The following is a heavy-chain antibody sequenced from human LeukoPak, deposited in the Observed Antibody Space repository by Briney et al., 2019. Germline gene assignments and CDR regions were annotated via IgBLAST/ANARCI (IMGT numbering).Heavy chain of an antibody. Sequence: SETLSLTCTVSGGSIFTSRYFWGWIRQPPGKGLDWIGSIYFSGSTYYNPSLKSRVTISLDTSKNQFSLKLSSVTAADTAVYYCARLSGRDYYFDYWGQGTLVTVSS. CDR1: GGSIFTSRYF. CDR3: ARLSGRDYYFDY. V-gene: IGHV4-39*07. CDR2: IYFSGST. J-gene: IGHJ4*02. D-gene: IGHD4/OR15-4a*01.